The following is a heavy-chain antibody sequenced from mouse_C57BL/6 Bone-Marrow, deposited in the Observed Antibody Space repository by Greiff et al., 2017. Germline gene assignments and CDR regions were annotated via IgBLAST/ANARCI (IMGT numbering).Heavy chain of an antibody. J-gene: IGHJ4*01. V-gene: IGHV3-5*01. CDR1: GISITTGNYR. Sequence: EVQLKESGPGLVQPSQTVFLTCTVTGISITTGNYRWSWIRQFPGNKLEWIGYTYYSGTTTYYPSPTSRPTITTDTPKHQFFLEMNSVTAEDTATYYCARDGALLGYAMDDWGQGTTVTVSS. D-gene: IGHD1-1*01. CDR3: ARDGALLGYAMDD. CDR2: TYYSGTT.